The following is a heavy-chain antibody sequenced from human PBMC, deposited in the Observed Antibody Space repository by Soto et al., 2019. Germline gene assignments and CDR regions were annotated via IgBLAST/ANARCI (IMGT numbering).Heavy chain of an antibody. CDR1: GLSFCDFS. CDR3: ARDLSWAFAH. J-gene: IGHJ4*02. V-gene: IGHV3-48*02. D-gene: IGHD6-13*01. Sequence: AWSMRLACAASGLSFCDFSMNWVRQAPGKGLEWISYIRSSTTVSYADSVKGRFTISRDNAKNSLFLQMNSLRDEDTAVYYCARDLSWAFAHWGQGALVTVSS. CDR2: IRSSTTV.